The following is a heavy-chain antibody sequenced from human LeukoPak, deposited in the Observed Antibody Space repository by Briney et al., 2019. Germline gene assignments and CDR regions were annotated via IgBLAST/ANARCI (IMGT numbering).Heavy chain of an antibody. V-gene: IGHV1-2*02. CDR2: INPNSGGT. D-gene: IGHD5-12*01. CDR1: GYTFTGYY. Sequence: ASVKVSCKASGYTFTGYYMHWVRQAPGQGLEWMGWINPNSGGTNYAQKFQGRVTMTRDTSISTAYMELSRLRSDDTAVYYCARVPVLGGYDYNFDYWGQGTLVTVSS. CDR3: ARVPVLGGYDYNFDY. J-gene: IGHJ4*02.